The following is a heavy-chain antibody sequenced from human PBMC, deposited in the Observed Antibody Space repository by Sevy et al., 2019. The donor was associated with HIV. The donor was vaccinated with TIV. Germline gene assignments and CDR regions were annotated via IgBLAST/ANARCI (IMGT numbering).Heavy chain of an antibody. CDR1: TFTFSDYY. CDR3: ARVRYNYGSYYFDY. Sequence: GGSLRLSCAASTFTFSDYYMTWIRQAPGKGLEWVSPISFGGSNKYYADSVKGRFTISRDNAKNSLYLQMNSLRVEDTALYYCARVRYNYGSYYFDYWGQGTLVTVSS. V-gene: IGHV3-11*01. J-gene: IGHJ4*02. CDR2: ISFGGSNK. D-gene: IGHD5-18*01.